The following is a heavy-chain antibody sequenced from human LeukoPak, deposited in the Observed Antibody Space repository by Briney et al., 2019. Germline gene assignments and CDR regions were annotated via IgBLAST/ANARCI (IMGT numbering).Heavy chain of an antibody. J-gene: IGHJ4*02. CDR1: GFTFSSYY. Sequence: GGSLRLSCAASGFTFSSYYMHWVRQAPGQGLEWMGIINPSGGSTSYAQKFQGRVTMTRDTSTSTVYMELSSLRSEDTAVYYCASHHGENDLSLDYWGQGTLVTVSS. CDR2: INPSGGST. V-gene: IGHV1-46*01. D-gene: IGHD1-1*01. CDR3: ASHHGENDLSLDY.